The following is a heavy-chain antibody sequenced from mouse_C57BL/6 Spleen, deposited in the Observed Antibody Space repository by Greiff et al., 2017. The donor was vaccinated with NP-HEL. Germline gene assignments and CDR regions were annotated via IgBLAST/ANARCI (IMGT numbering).Heavy chain of an antibody. V-gene: IGHV3-6*01. D-gene: IGHD2-1*01. Sequence: DVKLVESGPGLVKPSQSLSLTCSVTGYSITSGYYWNWIRQFPGNKLEWMGYISYDGSNNYNPSLKNRISITRDTSKNQFFLKLNSVTTEDTATYYCARDPSYGNYVDYAMDYWGQGTSVTVSS. CDR2: ISYDGSN. CDR3: ARDPSYGNYVDYAMDY. J-gene: IGHJ4*01. CDR1: GYSITSGYY.